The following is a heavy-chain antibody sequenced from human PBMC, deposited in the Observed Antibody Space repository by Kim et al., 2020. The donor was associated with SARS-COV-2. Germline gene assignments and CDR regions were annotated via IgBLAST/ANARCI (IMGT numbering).Heavy chain of an antibody. V-gene: IGHV3-30*04. CDR2: ISYDGSNK. CDR1: GFTFSSYA. CDR3: ASGAGGDFWSGFADY. J-gene: IGHJ4*02. Sequence: GGSLRLSCAASGFTFSSYAMHWVRQAPGKGLEWVAVISYDGSNKYYADSVKGRFTISRDNSKNTLYLQMNSLRAEDTAVYYCASGAGGDFWSGFADYWGQGTLVTVSS. D-gene: IGHD3-3*01.